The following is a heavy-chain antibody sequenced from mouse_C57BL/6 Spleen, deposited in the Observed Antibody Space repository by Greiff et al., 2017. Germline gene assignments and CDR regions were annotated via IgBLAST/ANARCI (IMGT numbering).Heavy chain of an antibody. CDR2: IYPGDGDT. D-gene: IGHD2-1*01. CDR1: GYAFSSYW. CDR3: ARPSFDGNYYFDY. J-gene: IGHJ2*01. V-gene: IGHV1-80*01. Sequence: QVQLQQSGAELVKPGASVKISCKASGYAFSSYWMNWVKQRPGKGLEWIGQIYPGDGDTNYNGKFKGKATLTADKSSSTAYMQLSSLTSEDSAVYFCARPSFDGNYYFDYCGQGTTLTVSS.